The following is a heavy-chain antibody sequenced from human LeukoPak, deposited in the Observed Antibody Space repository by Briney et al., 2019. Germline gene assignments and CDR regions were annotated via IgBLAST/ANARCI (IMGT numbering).Heavy chain of an antibody. J-gene: IGHJ4*02. Sequence: SETLSLTCTVSGGSVSSGTYYWSWIRQPPGTGLEWIGYIYYSGSTNYNPSLKSRVTISVDTSKSQFSLKLSSVTAADTAVYYCARDRVRGNSNPFFDYWGQGTLVTVSS. D-gene: IGHD4-11*01. CDR1: GGSVSSGTYY. V-gene: IGHV4-61*01. CDR3: ARDRVRGNSNPFFDY. CDR2: IYYSGST.